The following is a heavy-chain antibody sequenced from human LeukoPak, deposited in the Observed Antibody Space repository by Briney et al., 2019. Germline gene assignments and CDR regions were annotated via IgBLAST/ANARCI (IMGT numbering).Heavy chain of an antibody. V-gene: IGHV4-34*01. CDR1: GGSFSGYY. CDR2: INHSGST. D-gene: IGHD1-26*01. J-gene: IGHJ6*03. CDR3: ARVGVGATGRYYYYYMDV. Sequence: SETLSLTCAVYGGSFSGYYWSWIRQPPGKGLEWIGEINHSGSTNYNPSLKSRVTISVDTSKNQFSLKLSSVTAADTAVYYCARVGVGATGRYYYYYMDVWGKGTTVTVSS.